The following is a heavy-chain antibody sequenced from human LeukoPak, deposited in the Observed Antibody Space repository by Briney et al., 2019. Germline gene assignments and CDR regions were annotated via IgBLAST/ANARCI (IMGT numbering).Heavy chain of an antibody. V-gene: IGHV1-69*13. D-gene: IGHD3-9*01. CDR2: IIPIFGTA. CDR3: ARGGGILTGYYNYYFDY. Sequence: ASVKVSCKASGYTVTSYYMHWVRQAPGQGLEWMGGIIPIFGTANYAQKFQGRVTITADESTSTAYMELSSLRSEDTAVYYCARGGGILTGYYNYYFDYWGQGTLVTVSS. J-gene: IGHJ4*02. CDR1: GYTVTSYY.